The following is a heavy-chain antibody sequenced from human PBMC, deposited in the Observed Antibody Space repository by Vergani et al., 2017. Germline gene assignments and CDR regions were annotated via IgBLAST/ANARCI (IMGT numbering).Heavy chain of an antibody. CDR1: GYTFTGYY. V-gene: IGHV1-2*02. CDR3: ERGGYSGSDTKNVDY. D-gene: IGHD1-26*01. J-gene: IGHJ4*02. CDR2: INPNSGGT. Sequence: QVQLVQSGAEVKKPGASVKVSCKASGYTFTGYYMHWVRQAPGQGLEWMGWINPNSGGTNYAQKFQGRVTMTRDTSISTAYMELSRLRSDDTAVYYWERGGYSGSDTKNVDYWGQGTLVTVSS.